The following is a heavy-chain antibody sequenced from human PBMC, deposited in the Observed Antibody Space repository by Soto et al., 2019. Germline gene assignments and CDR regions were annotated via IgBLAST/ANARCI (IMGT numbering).Heavy chain of an antibody. V-gene: IGHV4-4*07. Sequence: WTWIRQPAGKGLEWIGRIYSSGNTVYNASLKSRVTMSIDMSKNQFSLKLSSMTAADTAVYYCAKDGFAFSYYYGLEVWGQGTTVTVSS. CDR2: IYSSGNT. CDR3: AKDGFAFSYYYGLEV. J-gene: IGHJ6*02.